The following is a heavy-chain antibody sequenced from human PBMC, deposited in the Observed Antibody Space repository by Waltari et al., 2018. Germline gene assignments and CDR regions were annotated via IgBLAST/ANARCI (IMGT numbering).Heavy chain of an antibody. D-gene: IGHD5-12*01. J-gene: IGHJ4*02. CDR3: AKDRPGDSGYDFFDY. CDR2: IRYDGSNK. CDR1: GFTFSSYG. V-gene: IGHV3-30*02. Sequence: QVQLVESGGGVVQPGGSLRLSCAASGFTFSSYGMHWVRQAPGKGLEWVAFIRYDGSNKYYADSVKGRFTISRDNSKNTLYLQMNSLRAEDTAVYYCAKDRPGDSGYDFFDYWGQGTLVTVSS.